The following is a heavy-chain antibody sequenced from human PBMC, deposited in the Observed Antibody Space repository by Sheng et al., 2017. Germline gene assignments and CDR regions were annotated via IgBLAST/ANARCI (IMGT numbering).Heavy chain of an antibody. D-gene: IGHD4-4*01. CDR3: ASAIYSNYFDY. V-gene: IGHV4-59*01. J-gene: IGHJ4*02. CDR1: GDSISSYY. CDR2: IYYSGRT. Sequence: QVQLQESDPGLVKPSETLSLTCTVSGDSISSYYWNWIRQPPGKGLEWIGYIYYSGRTSYNPSHRSRVTISVDTSKNQFSLKLTSVTAADTAMYYCASAIYSNYFDYWAREPWSPSPQ.